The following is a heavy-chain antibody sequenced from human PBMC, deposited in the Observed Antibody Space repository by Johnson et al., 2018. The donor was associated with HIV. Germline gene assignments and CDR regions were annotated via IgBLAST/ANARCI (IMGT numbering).Heavy chain of an antibody. V-gene: IGHV3-66*01. CDR3: AKDLGESENEEWAM. J-gene: IGHJ1*01. CDR2: IYSGGSA. CDR1: GFTVSSNY. D-gene: IGHD1-26*01. Sequence: VQLVESGGGLVQPGGSLRLSCAASGFTVSSNYMSWVRRAPGKGLEWVSVIYSGGSAYYADSVKGRFTISRDSSKNRLCLQMNSLRAEDTALYYCAKDLGESENEEWAMWG.